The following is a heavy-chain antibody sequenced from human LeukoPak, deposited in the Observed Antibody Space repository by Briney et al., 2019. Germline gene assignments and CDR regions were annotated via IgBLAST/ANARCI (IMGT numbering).Heavy chain of an antibody. CDR3: ARAVAAPRNYFDY. CDR1: GGSISSSNW. D-gene: IGHD6-19*01. Sequence: PSETLSLTCAVSGGSISSSNWWSWVRQPPGKGLEWIGEIYHSGSTNYNPSLKSRVTISVDKSKNQFSLKLSSVTAADTAVYYCARAVAAPRNYFDYWGQGTLVTVSS. V-gene: IGHV4-4*02. J-gene: IGHJ4*02. CDR2: IYHSGST.